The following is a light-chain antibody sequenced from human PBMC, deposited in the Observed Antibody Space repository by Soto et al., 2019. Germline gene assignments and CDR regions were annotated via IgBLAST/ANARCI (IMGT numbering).Light chain of an antibody. Sequence: ETGVTQSPATLSVSPGERATLSCRASQSVTSNLAWYQQKSGLAPRLLIYGASTRATGVPARFSGSGSGTEFTLTISSLQSEDFAVYYCQQYNDWPPYTFGQGTKLEIK. CDR1: QSVTSN. J-gene: IGKJ2*01. V-gene: IGKV3-15*01. CDR2: GAS. CDR3: QQYNDWPPYT.